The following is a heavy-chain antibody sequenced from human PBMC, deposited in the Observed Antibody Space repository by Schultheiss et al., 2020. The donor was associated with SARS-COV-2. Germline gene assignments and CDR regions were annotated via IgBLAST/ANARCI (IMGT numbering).Heavy chain of an antibody. D-gene: IGHD3-22*01. J-gene: IGHJ3*02. CDR1: SGSFSGYY. Sequence: SETLSLTCAVYSGSFSGYYWSWIRQHPGKGLEWIGYIYYSATTYYNPSLKSRVTISVDTSKNQFSLRLSSVTAADTAVYYCASWYYDSSGYDIWGQGTMVTVSS. CDR2: IYYSATT. CDR3: ASWYYDSSGYDI. V-gene: IGHV4-31*11.